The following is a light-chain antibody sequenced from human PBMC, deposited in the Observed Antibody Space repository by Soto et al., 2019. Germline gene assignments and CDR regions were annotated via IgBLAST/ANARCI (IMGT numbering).Light chain of an antibody. CDR2: GAS. CDR3: QQYINWPPLT. V-gene: IGKV3-20*01. J-gene: IGKJ4*01. CDR1: QSVGSNY. Sequence: EIVLTQSPGTLSLSPGERATLYCRASQSVGSNYLAWYQQKPGQAPRVLIYGASSRATGIPDRFSGSGSGADFTLTISRLEPEDFAVYYCQQYINWPPLTFGGGTKVEIK.